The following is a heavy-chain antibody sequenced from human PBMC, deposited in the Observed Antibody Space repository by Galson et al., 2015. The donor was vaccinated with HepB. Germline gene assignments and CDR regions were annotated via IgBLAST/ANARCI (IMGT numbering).Heavy chain of an antibody. J-gene: IGHJ3*02. CDR1: GGTFSSYT. Sequence: SVKVSCKASGGTFSSYTISWVRQAPGQGLEWMGRIIPILGIANYAQKFQGRVTITADKSTSTAYMELSSLRSEDTAVYYCARARASIVGATKGFYAFDIWGQGTMVTVSS. D-gene: IGHD1-26*01. CDR2: IIPILGIA. V-gene: IGHV1-69*02. CDR3: ARARASIVGATKGFYAFDI.